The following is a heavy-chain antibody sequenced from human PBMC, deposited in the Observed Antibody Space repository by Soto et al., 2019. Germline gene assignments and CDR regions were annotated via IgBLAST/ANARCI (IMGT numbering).Heavy chain of an antibody. CDR2: IYYSGST. Sequence: SETLSLTCTVTGDSISSRSYYWGWIRQPPGKGLEWIGSIYYSGSTYNNPSLRSRVSVSIHTSKDQFSLKLKSVTAADTALYFCARRLTSVVPQAYFDVWGPGSLATVSS. CDR3: ARRLTSVVPQAYFDV. D-gene: IGHD4-17*01. J-gene: IGHJ4*02. CDR1: GDSISSRSYY. V-gene: IGHV4-39*01.